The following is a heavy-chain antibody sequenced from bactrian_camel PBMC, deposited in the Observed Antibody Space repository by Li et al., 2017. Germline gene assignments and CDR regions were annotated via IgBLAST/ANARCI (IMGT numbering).Heavy chain of an antibody. CDR2: IDTSGHRT. CDR3: AAEEYCGGSWDLPVNYNY. Sequence: HVQLVESGGGSVQAGGSLRLSCVASGYYEGLHCMAWFRQGLGNKREGVAMIDTSGHRTYYADSVNGRFTVPQDNAKNTVHLQMNSLKPEDSSMYYCAAEEYCGGSWDLPVNYNYWGQGTQVTVS. V-gene: IGHV3S63*01. CDR1: GYYEGLHC. D-gene: IGHD2*01. J-gene: IGHJ4*01.